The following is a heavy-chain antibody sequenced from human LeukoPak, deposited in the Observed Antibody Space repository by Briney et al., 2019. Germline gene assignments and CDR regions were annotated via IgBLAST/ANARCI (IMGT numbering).Heavy chain of an antibody. D-gene: IGHD6-13*01. CDR3: ARVGSIAAAGTRWFDP. J-gene: IGHJ5*02. CDR2: IIPIFGTA. Sequence: SVKVSCKASGGTFSSYAISWVRQAPGQGLEWMGGIIPIFGTANYAQKFQGRVTITADKSTSTAYMELSSLRSEDTAVYYCARVGSIAAAGTRWFDPWGQGTLVTVSS. CDR1: GGTFSSYA. V-gene: IGHV1-69*06.